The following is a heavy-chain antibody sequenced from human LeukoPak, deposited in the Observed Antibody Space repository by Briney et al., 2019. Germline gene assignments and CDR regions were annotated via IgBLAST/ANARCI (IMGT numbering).Heavy chain of an antibody. CDR2: TYYRSRWYN. D-gene: IGHD3-16*01. CDR1: GDSVSSNNAA. V-gene: IGHV6-1*01. Sequence: SQTLSLTCAISGDSVSSNNAAWNWIRQSPSRGLEWLGNTYYRSRWYNDYAASVIGRITINSDTSRNQFSLQLNSVTPEDTSVYYCARGGNYAFASWGKGTLVTVSS. J-gene: IGHJ5*01. CDR3: ARGGNYAFAS.